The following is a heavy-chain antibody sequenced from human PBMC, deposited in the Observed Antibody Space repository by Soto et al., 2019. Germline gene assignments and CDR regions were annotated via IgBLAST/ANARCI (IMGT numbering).Heavy chain of an antibody. V-gene: IGHV1-18*01. J-gene: IGHJ4*02. Sequence: VQLVPSGAAVQKPGASVRVSCKASGDGFSNYGFSWVRQAPGQGLEWLGWISAYAGHTNYPKHFQGRVTMTTDTPSSTADMEQRSLRSDDTAVYYCARVWYYDSSGYYAFDYWGLGTLVTVPS. CDR3: ARVWYYDSSGYYAFDY. CDR2: ISAYAGHT. D-gene: IGHD3-22*01. CDR1: GDGFSNYG.